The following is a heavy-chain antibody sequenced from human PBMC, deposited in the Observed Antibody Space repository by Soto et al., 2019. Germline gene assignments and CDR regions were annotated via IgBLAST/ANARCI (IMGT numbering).Heavy chain of an antibody. CDR2: IYYSGGT. J-gene: IGHJ6*03. V-gene: IGHV4-39*01. CDR3: ARHSSGSWVYYYYMDV. D-gene: IGHD3-10*01. Sequence: SETLSLTWTVSGGSISNSAYYWGWIRQPPGKGLEWIGSIYYSGGTYYNPSLKSRVTISVDTSKNQFSLKLNSVTAADTAVYYCARHSSGSWVYYYYMDVWGKGTTVTVSS. CDR1: GGSISNSAYY.